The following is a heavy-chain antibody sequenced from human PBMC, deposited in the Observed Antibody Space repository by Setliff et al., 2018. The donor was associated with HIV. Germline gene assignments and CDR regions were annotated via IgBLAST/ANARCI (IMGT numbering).Heavy chain of an antibody. D-gene: IGHD3-3*01. CDR1: GFTFSSYA. V-gene: IGHV3-64D*09. J-gene: IGHJ3*02. Sequence: GGSLRLSCSASGFTFSSYAMHWVRQAPGKGLEYVSAISSNGGSTYYADSVKGRFTISRDNSKNTLYLQMSSLRAEDTAVYYCVKGGYNFWSGYPDAFDIWGQGTMVSVSS. CDR3: VKGGYNFWSGYPDAFDI. CDR2: ISSNGGST.